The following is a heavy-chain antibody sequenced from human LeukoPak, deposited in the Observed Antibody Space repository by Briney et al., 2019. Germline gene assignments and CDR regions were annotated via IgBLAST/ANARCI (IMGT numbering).Heavy chain of an antibody. CDR2: MSGSGGST. CDR1: GFTFSGYA. CDR3: AKELSEMATISPFDY. J-gene: IGHJ4*02. V-gene: IGHV3-23*01. D-gene: IGHD5-24*01. Sequence: GGSLRLSCAASGFTFSGYAMSWVRQAPGKGLEWVSAMSGSGGSTYYADSVKGRFTISRDNSKNTLYLQMNSLRAEDTAVYYCAKELSEMATISPFDYWGQGTLVTVSS.